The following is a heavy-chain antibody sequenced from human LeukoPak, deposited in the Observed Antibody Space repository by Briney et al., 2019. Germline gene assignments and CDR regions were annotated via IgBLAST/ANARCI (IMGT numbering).Heavy chain of an antibody. CDR3: ARGLAYYYGSGSPRRFDY. J-gene: IGHJ4*02. V-gene: IGHV4-34*01. CDR1: GGSFSGYY. Sequence: SETLSLTCAVYGGSFSGYYWSWIRQPPGKGLEWIGEINHGGSTNYNPSLKSRVTISVDTSKNQFSLKLSSVTAADTAVYYCARGLAYYYGSGSPRRFDYWGQGTLVTVSS. D-gene: IGHD3-10*01. CDR2: INHGGST.